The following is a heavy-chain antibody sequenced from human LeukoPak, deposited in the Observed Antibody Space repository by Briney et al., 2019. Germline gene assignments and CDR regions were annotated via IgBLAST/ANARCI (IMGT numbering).Heavy chain of an antibody. CDR1: GYTFTSYY. CDR2: IDPSGGST. D-gene: IGHD6-19*01. Sequence: ASVKVSCKASGYTFTSYYIHWVQQAPGQGLEWMGIIDPSGGSTSYAQKFQGRVTMTRDTSISTVYMELSRLRSDDTAVYYCARDFGLAGTYYYGMDVWGQGTTVTVSS. CDR3: ARDFGLAGTYYYGMDV. J-gene: IGHJ6*02. V-gene: IGHV1-46*01.